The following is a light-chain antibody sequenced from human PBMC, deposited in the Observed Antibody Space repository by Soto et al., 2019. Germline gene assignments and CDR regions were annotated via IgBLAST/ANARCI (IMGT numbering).Light chain of an antibody. J-gene: IGLJ2*01. CDR3: CSYAGTYTLV. CDR1: SSGVGGYNY. V-gene: IGLV2-11*01. Sequence: QSVLTQPRSVSGSPGQSVTISCTGTSSGVGGYNYVSWYQQHPGKAPKLMIYDVSKRPSGVPDRFSGSKSGNTASLTISGLQAEDEADYYCCSYAGTYTLVFGGGTKVTVL. CDR2: DVS.